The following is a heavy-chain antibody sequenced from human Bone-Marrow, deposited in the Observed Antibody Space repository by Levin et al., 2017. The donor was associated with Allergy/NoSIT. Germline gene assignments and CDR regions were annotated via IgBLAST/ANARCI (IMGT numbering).Heavy chain of an antibody. CDR3: ARHPFSSGMDV. V-gene: IGHV4-59*08. CDR1: GGSISNFY. CDR2: IYHSGDR. Sequence: SETLSLTCTVSGGSISNFYWSWIRQPPGKGLEWIGYIYHSGDRNYSPSLKSRVTMSIDTSKNQFSLKLSSVTAADTAVYYCARHPFSSGMDVWGQGTTITVSS. D-gene: IGHD3-3*02. J-gene: IGHJ6*02.